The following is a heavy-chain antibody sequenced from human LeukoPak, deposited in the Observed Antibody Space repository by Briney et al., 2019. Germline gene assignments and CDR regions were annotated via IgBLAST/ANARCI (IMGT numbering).Heavy chain of an antibody. CDR3: ARNYYDSSGYSLDY. CDR1: GFTFSSYA. D-gene: IGHD3-22*01. Sequence: SLRLSCAASGFTFSSYAMHWVRQAPGKGLEWVAVISYDGSNKYYADSVKGRFTISRDNSKNTLYLQMNSLRAEDTAVYYCARNYYDSSGYSLDYWGQGTLVTVSS. J-gene: IGHJ4*02. V-gene: IGHV3-30*04. CDR2: ISYDGSNK.